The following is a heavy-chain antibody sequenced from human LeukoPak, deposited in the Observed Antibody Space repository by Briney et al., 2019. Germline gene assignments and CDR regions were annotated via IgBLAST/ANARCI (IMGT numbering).Heavy chain of an antibody. V-gene: IGHV1-2*02. J-gene: IGHJ4*02. D-gene: IGHD3-22*01. CDR1: GYTFTGYY. CDR2: INPNSGGT. Sequence: ASVKVSCKSSGYTFTGYYMHWVRQAPGPGRKWMGWINPNSGGTSYEQKFQGRVNMTRDTSISPAYMEVSRLRSDDTAGYYCARDLTYDSQWGQGTLVTVSS. CDR3: ARDLTYDSQ.